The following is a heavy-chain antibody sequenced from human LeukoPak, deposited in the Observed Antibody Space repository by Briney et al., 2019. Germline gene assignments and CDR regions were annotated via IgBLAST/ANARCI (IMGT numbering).Heavy chain of an antibody. CDR1: GFTVSSNY. Sequence: GGSLRLSCAASGFTVSSNYMSWVRQAPGKGLEWVSVIYSGGSTYYADSVKGRFTISRDNSKNTLYLQMNSLRAEDTAVYYCAREGYYHDSSGYYHYFDYWGQGTLVTVSS. J-gene: IGHJ4*02. V-gene: IGHV3-53*01. CDR3: AREGYYHDSSGYYHYFDY. D-gene: IGHD3-22*01. CDR2: IYSGGST.